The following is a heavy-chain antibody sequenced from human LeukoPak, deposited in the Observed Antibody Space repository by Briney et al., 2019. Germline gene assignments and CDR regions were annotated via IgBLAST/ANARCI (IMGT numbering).Heavy chain of an antibody. Sequence: GVSLRLSCAASGFTFRSYWMSWVRQAPGKGLEWVANIKQDGSEKYYVDSVKGRFTISRDNAKNSLYLQMNSLRAEDTAVYYCAREGRTYYDFWSGYTSPHRQFDYWGQGTLVTVSS. D-gene: IGHD3-3*01. J-gene: IGHJ4*02. CDR2: IKQDGSEK. CDR1: GFTFRSYW. CDR3: AREGRTYYDFWSGYTSPHRQFDY. V-gene: IGHV3-7*01.